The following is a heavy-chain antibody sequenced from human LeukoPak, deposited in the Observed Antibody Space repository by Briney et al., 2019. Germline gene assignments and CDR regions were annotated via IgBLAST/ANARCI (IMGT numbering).Heavy chain of an antibody. V-gene: IGHV4-38-2*01. D-gene: IGHD2-2*01. CDR3: ARQRTSDAFDI. CDR2: IYHSGST. CDR1: GYSISSGYY. Sequence: SETLSLTRAVWGYSISSGYYWGWIRQPPGKGLEWIGSIYHSGSTYYNPSLKSRVTISVDTSKNQFSLKLSSVTAADTAVYYCARQRTSDAFDIWGQGTMVTVSS. J-gene: IGHJ3*02.